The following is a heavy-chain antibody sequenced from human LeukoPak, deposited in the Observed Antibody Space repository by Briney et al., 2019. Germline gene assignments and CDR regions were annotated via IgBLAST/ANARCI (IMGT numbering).Heavy chain of an antibody. CDR3: EREGSSSWYFDN. Sequence: SVKVSCKASGRTFSSYAISWVRQAPGQGLGWMGRIIPILSITTHAQKFQGRSTITADKSTSTVYMELSSLRSEDTAVYYCEREGSSSWYFDNWGQGKLVTVSS. CDR1: GRTFSSYA. CDR2: IIPILSIT. J-gene: IGHJ4*02. V-gene: IGHV1-69*04. D-gene: IGHD6-13*01.